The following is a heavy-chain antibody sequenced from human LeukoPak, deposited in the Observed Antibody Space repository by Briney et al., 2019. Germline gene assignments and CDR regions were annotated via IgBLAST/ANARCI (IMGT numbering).Heavy chain of an antibody. CDR3: ARRMSYYDILTGSTRAPFDY. CDR2: IYYSGST. D-gene: IGHD3-9*01. V-gene: IGHV4-39*01. J-gene: IGHJ4*02. CDR1: GGSISSSSYY. Sequence: PSETLSLTCTVSGGSISSSSYYWGWIRQPPGKGLEWIGGIYYSGSTYYNPSLKSRVTISVDTSKNQFSLKLNSVTAADTAVYYCARRMSYYDILTGSTRAPFDYWGQGTLVTVSS.